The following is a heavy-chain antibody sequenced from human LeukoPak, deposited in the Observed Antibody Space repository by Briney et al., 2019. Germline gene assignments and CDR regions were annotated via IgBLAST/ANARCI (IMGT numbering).Heavy chain of an antibody. D-gene: IGHD3-22*01. J-gene: IGHJ4*02. CDR1: GGSFSGYY. V-gene: IGHV4-34*01. CDR3: ARHDSSGYYKLFDY. CDR2: INHSGST. Sequence: SETLSLTCAVYGGSFSGYYWSWIRQPPGKGLEWIGEINHSGSTNYNPSLKSRVTISVDKSKNQFSLKLSSVTAADTAAYYCARHDSSGYYKLFDYWGQGTLVTVSS.